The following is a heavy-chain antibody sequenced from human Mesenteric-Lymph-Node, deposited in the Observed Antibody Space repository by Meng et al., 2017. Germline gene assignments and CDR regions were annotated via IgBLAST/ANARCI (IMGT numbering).Heavy chain of an antibody. Sequence: VPLSVWGPGLVRPSKLLSLPCTVSGAYVNSGSYYWSWVCQSPGKGLEWIGEMYHSGTTNYNPSLKSRVTISMGKSNNQLSLKLNSVTAADTAVYYCATQESRDGHNPYWGQGTLVTVSS. V-gene: IGHV4-61*01. D-gene: IGHD5-24*01. CDR3: ATQESRDGHNPY. CDR1: GAYVNSGSYY. J-gene: IGHJ4*02. CDR2: MYHSGTT.